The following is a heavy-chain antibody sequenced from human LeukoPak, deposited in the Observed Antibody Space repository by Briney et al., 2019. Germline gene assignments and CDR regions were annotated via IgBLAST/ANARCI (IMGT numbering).Heavy chain of an antibody. V-gene: IGHV4-4*07. CDR2: IYTSGST. Sequence: SETLSLTCTVSGGSISSYYWSWIRQPAGKGLEWIGRIYTSGSTNYNPSLKSRVTMSVDTSKNQFSLKLSSVTAADTAVYYCARGRSYQLLRSYYMDVWGKGTTVTVSS. CDR1: GGSISSYY. CDR3: ARGRSYQLLRSYYMDV. D-gene: IGHD2-2*01. J-gene: IGHJ6*03.